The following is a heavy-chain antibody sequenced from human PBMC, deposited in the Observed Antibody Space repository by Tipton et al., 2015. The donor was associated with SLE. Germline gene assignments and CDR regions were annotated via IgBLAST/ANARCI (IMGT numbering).Heavy chain of an antibody. V-gene: IGHV4-61*02. Sequence: TLSLTCTVSGGSITTGSYYWSWIRQPAGKGLEWIGRLYTTGSTYYNPSLKSRVSMSVDTSKSQFSLRLTPVTAADTAVYYCTGVGSGPGTDYWGQGTLVTVSS. J-gene: IGHJ4*02. CDR1: GGSITTGSYY. CDR3: TGVGSGPGTDY. D-gene: IGHD6-13*01. CDR2: LYTTGST.